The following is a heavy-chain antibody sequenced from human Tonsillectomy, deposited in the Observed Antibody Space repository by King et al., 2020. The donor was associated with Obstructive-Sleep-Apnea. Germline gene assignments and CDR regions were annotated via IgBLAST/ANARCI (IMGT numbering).Heavy chain of an antibody. Sequence: EVQLVESGGGLVQPERSLRLSCTASGFTFGDYAMSWFRQAPGKGLEWVGFIRSKAYGGTTEYAASVKGRFTISRDDSKSIAYLQMNSLKTEDTAVYYCTRDGIYYDSSGYSYAFDIWGQGTMVTVSS. CDR2: IRSKAYGGTT. J-gene: IGHJ3*02. D-gene: IGHD3-22*01. CDR3: TRDGIYYDSSGYSYAFDI. CDR1: GFTFGDYA. V-gene: IGHV3-49*03.